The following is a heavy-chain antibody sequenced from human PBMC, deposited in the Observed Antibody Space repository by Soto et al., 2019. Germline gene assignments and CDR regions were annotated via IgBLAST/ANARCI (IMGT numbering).Heavy chain of an antibody. V-gene: IGHV1-24*01. CDR3: ATESLTRGGTTTQPYYYYYGMDV. CDR1: GYTLTELS. J-gene: IGHJ6*02. D-gene: IGHD1-1*01. CDR2: FDPEDGET. Sequence: ASVKVSCKVSGYTLTELSMHWVRQAPGKGLEWMGGFDPEDGETIYAQKFQGRVTMTEDTSTGTAYMELSSLRSEDTAVYYCATESLTRGGTTTQPYYYYYGMDVWGQGTRVTVSS.